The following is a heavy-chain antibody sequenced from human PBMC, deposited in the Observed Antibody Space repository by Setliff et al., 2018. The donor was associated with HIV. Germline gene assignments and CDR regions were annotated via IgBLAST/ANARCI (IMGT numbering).Heavy chain of an antibody. J-gene: IGHJ2*01. CDR3: ARDRVMSAVKFWYFDL. Sequence: PSETLSLTCTVSGGSVSNYYWAWLRLSPGRGLEWIGTIYYTGRTYYNPSLRSRLSISVETSKNQFSLKLSSVTAADTAVYYCARDRVMSAVKFWYFDLWGRGTLVTVSS. D-gene: IGHD2-8*01. V-gene: IGHV4-59*02. CDR1: GGSVSNYY. CDR2: IYYTGRT.